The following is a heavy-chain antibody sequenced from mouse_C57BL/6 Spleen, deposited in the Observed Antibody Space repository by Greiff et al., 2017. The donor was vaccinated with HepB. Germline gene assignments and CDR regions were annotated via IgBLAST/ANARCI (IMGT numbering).Heavy chain of an antibody. V-gene: IGHV7-1*01. CDR1: GFTFSDFY. D-gene: IGHD2-4*01. J-gene: IGHJ4*01. Sequence: EVKLVESGGGLVQSGRSLRLSCATSGFTFSDFYMEWVRQAPGKGLEWIAASRNKANDYTTEYSASVKGRFIVSRDTSQSILYLQMNALRAEDTAIYYCARDGFYDSRGYYAMDYWGQGTSVTVSS. CDR3: ARDGFYDSRGYYAMDY. CDR2: SRNKANDYTT.